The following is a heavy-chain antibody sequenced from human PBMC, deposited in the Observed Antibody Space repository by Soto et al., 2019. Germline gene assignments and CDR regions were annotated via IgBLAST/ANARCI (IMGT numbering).Heavy chain of an antibody. D-gene: IGHD2-21*01. J-gene: IGHJ3*02. CDR1: GGSINTGGCH. CDR3: ARETVRGKDSEAFGI. CDR2: IYYSGTT. V-gene: IGHV4-31*03. Sequence: SETLSLTCTVSGGSINTGGCHWSWIRQQPGRGLEWIGYIYYSGTTNYNPSLESRLTVSLDTSKNQFSLKVFSVTAADTAVYYCARETVRGKDSEAFGIWGQVTMVT.